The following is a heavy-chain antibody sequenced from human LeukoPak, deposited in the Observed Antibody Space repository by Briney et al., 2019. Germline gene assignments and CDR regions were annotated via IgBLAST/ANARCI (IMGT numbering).Heavy chain of an antibody. J-gene: IGHJ4*02. CDR2: ISGSGGST. Sequence: TGGSLRLSCAASGFTFSSYAMSWVRQAPGKGLEWVSAISGSGGSTYYADSVKGRFTISRDNSKNTLYLQMNSLRAEDTAVYYCAAVSVAVAGYYFGYWGQGTLVTVSS. V-gene: IGHV3-23*01. CDR1: GFTFSSYA. D-gene: IGHD6-19*01. CDR3: AAVSVAVAGYYFGY.